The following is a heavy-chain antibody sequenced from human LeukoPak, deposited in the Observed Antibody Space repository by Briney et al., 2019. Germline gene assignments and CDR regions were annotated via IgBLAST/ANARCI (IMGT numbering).Heavy chain of an antibody. J-gene: IGHJ5*02. CDR2: INLNNGDI. CDR3: ARADRLHGGPYLIGP. V-gene: IGHV1-2*02. Sequence: ASVKVSCKASGYSFTDYYTHWVRQAPGQGLEWMGWINLNNGDIKSAQKFQGRVTMTRDTSITTVYMEVSWLTSDDTAIYYCARADRLHGGPYLIGPWGQGTLVTVSS. D-gene: IGHD2-21*01. CDR1: GYSFTDYY.